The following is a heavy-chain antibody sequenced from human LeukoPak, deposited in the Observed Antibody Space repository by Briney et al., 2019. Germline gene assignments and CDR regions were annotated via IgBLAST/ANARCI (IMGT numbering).Heavy chain of an antibody. V-gene: IGHV4-4*07. CDR1: GGSISSYY. CDR2: IYTSGST. J-gene: IGHJ4*02. D-gene: IGHD5-12*01. CDR3: AARSSRGYSGYVI. Sequence: SETLSLTCTVSGGSISSYYWSWIRQPAGKGLEWIGRIYTSGSTNYNPSLKSRVTISVDTSKNQFSLKLSSVTAADTAVYYCAARSSRGYSGYVIWGQGTLVTVSS.